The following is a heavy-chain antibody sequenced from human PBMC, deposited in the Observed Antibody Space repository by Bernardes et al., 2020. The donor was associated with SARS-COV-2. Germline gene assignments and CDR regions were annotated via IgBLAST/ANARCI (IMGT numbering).Heavy chain of an antibody. D-gene: IGHD3-10*01. CDR2: FYYSGNT. V-gene: IGHV4-39*01. CDR3: SRPGVTMIRGPPRRLSYGMDV. J-gene: IGHJ6*02. CDR1: GGSISGSNYG. Sequence: SETLSLTCTVSGGSISGSNYGWGWIRQPPGKGLEWIGTFYYSGNTYYNPSLKSRVTMSVDTYKNQFSLELRSVTAADTAVYYCSRPGVTMIRGPPRRLSYGMDVWGQGTTVTVSS.